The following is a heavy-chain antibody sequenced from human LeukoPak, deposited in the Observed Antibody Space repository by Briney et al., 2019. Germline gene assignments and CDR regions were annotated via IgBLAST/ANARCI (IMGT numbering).Heavy chain of an antibody. CDR1: GFTFSSYE. J-gene: IGHJ4*02. CDR2: IKEDGSEK. CDR3: ARHAYGDYLFDY. D-gene: IGHD4-17*01. V-gene: IGHV3-7*03. Sequence: GGSLRLSCAASGFTFSSYEMNWVRQAPGKGLEWVANIKEDGSEKYYVDSVKGRFTISRDNAKNSLYLQMNSLRAEDTAVYYCARHAYGDYLFDYWGQGTLVTVSS.